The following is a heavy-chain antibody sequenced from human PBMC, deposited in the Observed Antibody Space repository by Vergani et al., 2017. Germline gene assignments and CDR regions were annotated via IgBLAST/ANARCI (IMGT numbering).Heavy chain of an antibody. J-gene: IGHJ4*02. CDR2: ILGSGTA. D-gene: IGHD1-26*01. Sequence: QVQLQESGPRLVKPSQTLSLTCTVSGASMSSVGYYWTWIRQSAGKRLEWIGAILGSGTANYNPSFQGRVSMSVAPSKNQFSLTLSSVNDTDTAVYYCARWWRASGYSGPDSWGQGTRVTVSS. CDR3: ARWWRASGYSGPDS. CDR1: GASMSSVGYY. V-gene: IGHV4-61*02.